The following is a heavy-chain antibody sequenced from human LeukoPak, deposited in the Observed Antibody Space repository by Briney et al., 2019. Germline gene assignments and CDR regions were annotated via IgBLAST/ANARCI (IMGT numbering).Heavy chain of an antibody. CDR3: ARAPAEIGGYYPEYFRH. D-gene: IGHD3-22*01. CDR1: GFTFSRYW. V-gene: IGHV3-74*01. J-gene: IGHJ1*01. CDR2: IKSDGST. Sequence: GGSLRLSCAASGFTFSRYWMHWVRQAPGKGLVWVSRIKSDGSTDYADSVKGRFTISRDNAKNTVSLQMNSLRAEDTGVYYCARAPAEIGGYYPEYFRHWGQGTLVTVSS.